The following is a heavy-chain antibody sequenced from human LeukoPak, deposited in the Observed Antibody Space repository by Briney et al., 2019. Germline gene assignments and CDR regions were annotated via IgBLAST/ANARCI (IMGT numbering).Heavy chain of an antibody. CDR2: ISGSGIAA. V-gene: IGHV3-23*01. J-gene: IGHJ6*02. CDR3: AKDELFWFGEYDGIDV. Sequence: PGGSLRLSCAASGFTFSKFGMGWVRQAPGKRLEWVGSISGSGIAAYHPDSVKGRFTISRDNSKNTLYLQMDSLRAEDTAVYYCAKDELFWFGEYDGIDVWGQGTAVTVSS. D-gene: IGHD3-10*01. CDR1: GFTFSKFG.